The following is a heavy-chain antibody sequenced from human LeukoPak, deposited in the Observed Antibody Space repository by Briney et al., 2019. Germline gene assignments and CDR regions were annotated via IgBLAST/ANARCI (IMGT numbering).Heavy chain of an antibody. CDR3: ARGGDSSAWNFFDY. CDR2: IYVGGDS. Sequence: GGSLRLSCAVFGFTVSNSYLSWVRQAPGKGLEWVSIIYVGGDSYYTDSVKGRFTISRDNSRNTLDLQMNSLRADDTAVYYCARGGDSSAWNFFDYWGQGTLVTVSS. V-gene: IGHV3-53*01. J-gene: IGHJ4*02. D-gene: IGHD6-19*01. CDR1: GFTVSNSY.